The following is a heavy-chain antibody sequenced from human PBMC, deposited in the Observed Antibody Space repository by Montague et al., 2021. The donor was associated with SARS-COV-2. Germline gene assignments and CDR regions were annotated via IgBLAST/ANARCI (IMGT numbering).Heavy chain of an antibody. CDR3: AREYSSSGGAFDI. J-gene: IGHJ3*02. V-gene: IGHV4-31*01. CDR1: GGSISSGGYY. CDR2: IYYSGST. Sequence: TLSLTCTVSGGSISSGGYYWSWIRQHPGKGLEWIGYIYYSGSTYYKPSLKSPITISVDTSKNQFSLKLSSVTAADTALYYCAREYSSSGGAFDIWGQGTMVTVSS. D-gene: IGHD6-6*01.